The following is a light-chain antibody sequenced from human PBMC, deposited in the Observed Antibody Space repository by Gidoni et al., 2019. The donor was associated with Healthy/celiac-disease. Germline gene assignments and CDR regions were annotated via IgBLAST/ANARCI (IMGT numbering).Light chain of an antibody. Sequence: QSVLTQPPSASGTPGQRVTISCSGSRSHIGSNTVNWYKQLPGTAPTLLIYSNHQRPSGVPDRFSGSKSGTSASLAISGLQSEDEADYYCAAWDDSLNQVFGGGTKLTVL. CDR2: SNH. V-gene: IGLV1-44*01. CDR3: AAWDDSLNQV. J-gene: IGLJ2*01. CDR1: RSHIGSNT.